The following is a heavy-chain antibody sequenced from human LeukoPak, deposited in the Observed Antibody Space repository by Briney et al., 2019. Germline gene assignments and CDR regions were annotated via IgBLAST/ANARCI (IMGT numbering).Heavy chain of an antibody. J-gene: IGHJ4*02. V-gene: IGHV4-30-2*01. CDR3: ARGPGSRGYCDY. Sequence: PSQTLSLTCTVSGGSISSGGYYWSWIRQPPGKGLEWIGYIYHSGSTYYNPSLKSRVTISVDRSKNQFSLKLSSVTAADTAVYYCARGPGSRGYCDYWGQGTLVTVSS. D-gene: IGHD2-21*02. CDR2: IYHSGST. CDR1: GGSISSGGYY.